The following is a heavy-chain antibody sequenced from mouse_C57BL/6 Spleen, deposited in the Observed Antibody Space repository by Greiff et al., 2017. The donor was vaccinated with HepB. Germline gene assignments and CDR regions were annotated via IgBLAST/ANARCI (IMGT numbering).Heavy chain of an antibody. CDR3: ARGHGSQYYFDY. Sequence: DVMLVESGGGLVKPGGSLKLSCAASGFTFSDYGMHWVRQAPEKGLEWVAYIRSGSSTIYYADTVKGRFTISRDNAKNTLFLQMTSLRSEDTAMYYCARGHGSQYYFDYWGQGTTLTVSS. D-gene: IGHD1-1*01. CDR2: IRSGSSTI. J-gene: IGHJ2*01. CDR1: GFTFSDYG. V-gene: IGHV5-17*01.